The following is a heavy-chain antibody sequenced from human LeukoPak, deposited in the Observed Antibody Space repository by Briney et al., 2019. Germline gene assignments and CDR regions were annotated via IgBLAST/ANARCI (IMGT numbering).Heavy chain of an antibody. V-gene: IGHV3-7*01. Sequence: GGSLRLSCAASGFTFSSYWMNWARQAPGKGLEWVASINHNGNVNYYVDSVKGRFTISRDNAKNSLYLQMNSLRAEDTAVYYCARDHDYSNYYFDYWGQGTLVTVSS. CDR2: INHNGNVN. D-gene: IGHD4-11*01. J-gene: IGHJ4*02. CDR1: GFTFSSYW. CDR3: ARDHDYSNYYFDY.